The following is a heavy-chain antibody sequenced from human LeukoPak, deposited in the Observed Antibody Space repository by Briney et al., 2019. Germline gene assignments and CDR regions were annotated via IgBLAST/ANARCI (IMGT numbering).Heavy chain of an antibody. CDR3: AREYNYYDSSGEMGY. CDR1: GSTFSSYE. V-gene: IGHV3-48*03. D-gene: IGHD3-22*01. Sequence: GGSLRLSCAASGSTFSSYEMNWVRQAPGKGLEWVSYISSSGSTIYYADSVKGRFTISRDNAKNSLYLQMNSLRAEDTAVYYCAREYNYYDSSGEMGYWGQGTLVTVSS. CDR2: ISSSGSTI. J-gene: IGHJ4*02.